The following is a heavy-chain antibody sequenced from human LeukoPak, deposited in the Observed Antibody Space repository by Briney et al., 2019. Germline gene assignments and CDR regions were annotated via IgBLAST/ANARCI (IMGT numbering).Heavy chain of an antibody. D-gene: IGHD5-18*01. V-gene: IGHV4-39*07. CDR3: ARGRYTYGNAFDY. CDR1: GGSISSSTYY. Sequence: SETLSLTCTVSGGSISSSTYYWGWIRQPPGKGLEWIGRVSYTGNTYYNRSVKSRFTISVDRSKNEFSLKLTYVTAGDRAVYYCARGRYTYGNAFDYWGQGTLVTVSS. CDR2: VSYTGNT. J-gene: IGHJ4*02.